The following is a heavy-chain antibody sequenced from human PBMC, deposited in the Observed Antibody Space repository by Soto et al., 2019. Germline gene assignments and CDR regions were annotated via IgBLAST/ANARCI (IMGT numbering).Heavy chain of an antibody. V-gene: IGHV2-5*01. D-gene: IGHD6-13*01. CDR1: GFSLSTSGVG. J-gene: IGHJ4*02. Sequence: SGPPLVNPTQTLTLTCTFSGFSLSTSGVGVGWIRQPPGKALEWLALIYWNDDKRYGPSLKSRLTITKDTSKNQVVLTMTNMDPVDTATYYCAHRPGSSSPPDYWGQGTLVTVSS. CDR3: AHRPGSSSPPDY. CDR2: IYWNDDK.